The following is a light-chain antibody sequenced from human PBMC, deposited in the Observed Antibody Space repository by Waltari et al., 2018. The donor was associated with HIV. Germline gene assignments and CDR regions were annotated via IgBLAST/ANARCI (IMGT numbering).Light chain of an antibody. CDR1: NIGSKS. Sequence: SYVLTQPPSVSVAPGKTARINCGGNNIGSKSVHWYQQKPGQAPVLVIYYDSDRPSGIPERFSGSNSGNTATLTISRVEAGDEADYYCQVWDSSSDHPNWVFGGGTKLTVL. CDR2: YDS. V-gene: IGLV3-21*04. CDR3: QVWDSSSDHPNWV. J-gene: IGLJ3*02.